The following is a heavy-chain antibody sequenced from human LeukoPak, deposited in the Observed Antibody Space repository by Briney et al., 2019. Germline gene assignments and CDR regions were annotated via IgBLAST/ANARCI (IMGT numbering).Heavy chain of an antibody. V-gene: IGHV3-30*03. CDR2: IANDGSII. CDR3: ARDRHHRFGELFP. CDR1: GFTFSNYG. J-gene: IGHJ4*02. Sequence: GRSLRLSCAASGFTFSNYGMHWVRQAPGKGLEWVAVIANDGSIIYYAESVKGRFTISRDNSKNTLFLQLSSLRGEDTAVYYCARDRHHRFGELFPWGQGTLVTVSS. D-gene: IGHD3-10*01.